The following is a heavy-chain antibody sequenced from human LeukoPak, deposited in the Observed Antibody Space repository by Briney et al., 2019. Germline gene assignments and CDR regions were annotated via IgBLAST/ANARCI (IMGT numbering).Heavy chain of an antibody. CDR3: ASLPGRTLGATKD. J-gene: IGHJ4*02. Sequence: PGGSLSLSCAASGFTFSGYEMNWVRQAPGKGLEWVSYISSRGSTIYYADSVKGRFTISRDNAKNSLYLQMNSLRAEDTAVYYCASLPGRTLGATKDWGQGTLVTVSS. D-gene: IGHD1-26*01. CDR2: ISSRGSTI. V-gene: IGHV3-48*03. CDR1: GFTFSGYE.